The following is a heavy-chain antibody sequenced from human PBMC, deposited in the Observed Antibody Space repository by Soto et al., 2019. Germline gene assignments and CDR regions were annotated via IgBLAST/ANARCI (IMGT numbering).Heavy chain of an antibody. CDR3: AKDHVGATWY. CDR2: ISHDGSNK. D-gene: IGHD1-26*01. V-gene: IGHV3-30*18. J-gene: IGHJ4*02. Sequence: QVQLVESGGGVVQPGRSLRLSCAASGCTFSSYGMHWVRQAPGKGLEWVAVISHDGSNKYYADSVKGRFTISRDNSKNTLYLQMNSLRAEDTAVYYCAKDHVGATWYWGQGTLVTVSS. CDR1: GCTFSSYG.